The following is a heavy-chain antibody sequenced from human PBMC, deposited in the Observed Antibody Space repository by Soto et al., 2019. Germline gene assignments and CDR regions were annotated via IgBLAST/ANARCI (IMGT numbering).Heavy chain of an antibody. Sequence: SLTCAVYGGSFSGYYWSWIRQPPGKGLEWIGEINHSGSTNYNPSLKSRVTISVDTSKNQFSLKLSSVTAADTAVYYCARGMTIVVVVAATISSPTFDYWGQGTLVTVSS. CDR2: INHSGST. D-gene: IGHD2-15*01. V-gene: IGHV4-34*01. CDR1: GGSFSGYY. CDR3: ARGMTIVVVVAATISSPTFDY. J-gene: IGHJ4*02.